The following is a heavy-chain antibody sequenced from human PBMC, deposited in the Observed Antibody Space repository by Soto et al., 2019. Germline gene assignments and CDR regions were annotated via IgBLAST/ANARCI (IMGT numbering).Heavy chain of an antibody. Sequence: QVQLVQSGAEVKKPGASVKVSCKASGYFFTNYYMHWVRQAPGQGLEWMGIINPSGGGTSYAQKFQARVTMTRDTSTSTIYMELSSLTSEDTAVYYCARDLAPNYYDSSGYEPYNWFDPWGQGTLVTVSS. J-gene: IGHJ5*02. CDR3: ARDLAPNYYDSSGYEPYNWFDP. CDR1: GYFFTNYY. V-gene: IGHV1-46*01. D-gene: IGHD3-22*01. CDR2: INPSGGGT.